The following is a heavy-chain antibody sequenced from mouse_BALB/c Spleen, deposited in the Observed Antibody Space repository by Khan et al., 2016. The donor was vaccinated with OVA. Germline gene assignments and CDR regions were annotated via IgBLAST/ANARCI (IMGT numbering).Heavy chain of an antibody. J-gene: IGHJ4*01. CDR2: INTYTGEP. V-gene: IGHV9-1*02. CDR1: GYTFTNYG. Sequence: QIQLVQSGPELKKPGETVKISCKASGYTFTNYGMNWVKQAPGKGLKWMGWINTYTGEPTYADDFKGRFAFSLETSASTASLQINTLKNEDMGTYCCARANLLIYYDVSSPYYYAMDYWGQGTSVTVSS. D-gene: IGHD1-1*01. CDR3: ARANLLIYYDVSSPYYYAMDY.